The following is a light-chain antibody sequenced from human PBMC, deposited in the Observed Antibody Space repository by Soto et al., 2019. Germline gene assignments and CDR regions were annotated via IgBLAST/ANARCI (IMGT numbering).Light chain of an antibody. CDR3: QQYYNWLRP. J-gene: IGKJ1*01. CDR1: QSVGSN. V-gene: IGKV3-15*01. Sequence: EFVLTQSPVAVSLTPGERATLSCRASQSVGSNLAWYQQKPGQVPRLLIYGASTRATGLPARISGSGSGTEFTLTISSLQPEDFAVYYCQQYYNWLRPFGQGTKVDI. CDR2: GAS.